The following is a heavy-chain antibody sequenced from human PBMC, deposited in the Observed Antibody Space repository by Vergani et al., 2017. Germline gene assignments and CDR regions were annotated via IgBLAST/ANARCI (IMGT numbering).Heavy chain of an antibody. J-gene: IGHJ4*02. CDR1: GFTFSSYA. D-gene: IGHD3-22*01. Sequence: EVQLLESGGGLVQPGGSLRLSCGASGFTFSSYAMTWVRQAPGKGLEWVSAISGSGGNTFYTDSVKGRFTISRDNAKNSLYLQMNSLRAEDTAVYYCARDLFYYDSSGYYSGFFDYWGQGTLVTVSS. V-gene: IGHV3-23*01. CDR3: ARDLFYYDSSGYYSGFFDY. CDR2: ISGSGGNT.